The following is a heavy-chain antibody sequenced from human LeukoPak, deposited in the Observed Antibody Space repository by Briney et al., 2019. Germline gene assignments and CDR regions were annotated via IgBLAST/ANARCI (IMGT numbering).Heavy chain of an antibody. D-gene: IGHD2-2*02. CDR3: ARDGGTNYYSMYFFDF. Sequence: PSETLSLTCTVSGYSISSGYYWGWIRQPPGKGLEWIGSIYHSGSTYYNPSLKSRVTISVDTSKNQFSLKLTSVTAADTAVYYCARDGGTNYYSMYFFDFWGQGTLVTVSS. V-gene: IGHV4-38-2*02. J-gene: IGHJ4*02. CDR1: GYSISSGYY. CDR2: IYHSGST.